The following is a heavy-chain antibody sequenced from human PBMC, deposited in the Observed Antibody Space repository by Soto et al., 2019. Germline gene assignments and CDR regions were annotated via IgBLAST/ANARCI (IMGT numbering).Heavy chain of an antibody. CDR3: ARDDSSDIYYYGMDV. V-gene: IGHV1-46*01. CDR2: INPSGGST. CDR1: GYTFTSYY. D-gene: IGHD6-19*01. J-gene: IGHJ6*02. Sequence: GASVKVSCKASGYTFTSYYMHWVRQAPGQGLEWMGIINPSGGSTSYAQKFQGRVTMTRDTSTSTVYMELSSLRSEDTAVYYCARDDSSDIYYYGMDVWVQGTMVTVSS.